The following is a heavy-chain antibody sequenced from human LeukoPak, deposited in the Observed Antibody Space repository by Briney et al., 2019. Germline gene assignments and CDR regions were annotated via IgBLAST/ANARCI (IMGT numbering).Heavy chain of an antibody. CDR3: ARGPTLRAFDYYYYMDV. CDR1: GGSISSGDYY. D-gene: IGHD3-3*02. Sequence: SQTLSLTCTVSGGSISSGDYYWSWIRQPPGKGLEWIGYIYYSGSTYYNPSLKSRVTISVDTSKNQFSLKLSSVTAADTAVYYCARGPTLRAFDYYYYMDVWGKGTTVTVSS. V-gene: IGHV4-30-4*01. CDR2: IYYSGST. J-gene: IGHJ6*03.